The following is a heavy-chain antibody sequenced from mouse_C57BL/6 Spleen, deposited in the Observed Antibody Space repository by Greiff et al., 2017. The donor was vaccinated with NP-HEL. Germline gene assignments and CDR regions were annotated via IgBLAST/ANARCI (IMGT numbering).Heavy chain of an antibody. CDR1: GYTFTSYG. J-gene: IGHJ4*01. CDR2: IYPRSGNT. D-gene: IGHD1-1*01. CDR3: ARREYSSPYAMDY. Sequence: VMLVESGAELARPGASVKLSCKASGYTFTSYGISWVKQRTGQGLEWIGEIYPRSGNTYYNEKFKGKATLTADKSSSTAYMELRSLTSEDSAVYFCARREYSSPYAMDYWGQGTSVTVSS. V-gene: IGHV1-81*01.